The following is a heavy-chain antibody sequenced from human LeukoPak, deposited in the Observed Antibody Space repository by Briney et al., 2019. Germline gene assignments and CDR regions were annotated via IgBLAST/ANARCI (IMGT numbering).Heavy chain of an antibody. D-gene: IGHD1-26*01. V-gene: IGHV3-11*01. CDR1: GFTFSDYY. Sequence: PGGSLRLSCAASGFTFSDYYMSWIRQAPGKGLEWVSYISSSGSTIYYADSVKGRFTISRDNSKNTLSLQMNSLRAEDTALYYCAKGDLPLLYGGAFDSWGQGILVTVSS. CDR2: ISSSGSTI. CDR3: AKGDLPLLYGGAFDS. J-gene: IGHJ4*02.